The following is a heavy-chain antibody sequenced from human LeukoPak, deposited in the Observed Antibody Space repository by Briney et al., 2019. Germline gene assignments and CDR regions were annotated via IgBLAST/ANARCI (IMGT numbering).Heavy chain of an antibody. D-gene: IGHD1-14*01. V-gene: IGHV4-34*01. CDR1: GGSFSGYY. Sequence: SETLSHTCAVYGGSFSGYYWSWIRQPPGKGLEWIGEINHSGSTNYNPSLKSRVTISVDTSKNQFSLKLSSVTAADTAVYYCARVRKTDYYYYYMDVWGKGTTVTVSS. J-gene: IGHJ6*03. CDR3: ARVRKTDYYYYYMDV. CDR2: INHSGST.